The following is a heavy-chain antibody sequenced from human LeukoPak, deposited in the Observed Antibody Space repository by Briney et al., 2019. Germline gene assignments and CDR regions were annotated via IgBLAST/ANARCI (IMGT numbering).Heavy chain of an antibody. J-gene: IGHJ4*02. CDR3: ARDGYYYDSSGYPYGFDY. CDR1: GYTFTGYY. Sequence: GASVKVPCKASGYTFTGYYMHWVRQAPGQGLEWMGWINPNSGGTNYAQKFQGRVTMTRDTSISTAYMELSRLRSDDTAVYYCARDGYYYDSSGYPYGFDYWGQGTLVTVSS. CDR2: INPNSGGT. D-gene: IGHD3-22*01. V-gene: IGHV1-2*02.